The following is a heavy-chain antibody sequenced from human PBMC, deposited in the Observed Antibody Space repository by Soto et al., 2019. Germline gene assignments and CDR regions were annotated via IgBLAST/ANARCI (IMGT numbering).Heavy chain of an antibody. D-gene: IGHD3-3*01. CDR2: IYYSGST. V-gene: IGHV4-39*01. J-gene: IGHJ5*02. Sequence: QLQLQESGPGLVKPSETLSLTCTVSGGSISSSSYYWGWIRQPPGKGLEWIGSIYYSGSTYYNPSLKSRVTISVDTSKNQFSLKLSSVTAADTAVYYCARRDYDFWSGYPNWFDPWGQGTLVTVSS. CDR3: ARRDYDFWSGYPNWFDP. CDR1: GGSISSSSYY.